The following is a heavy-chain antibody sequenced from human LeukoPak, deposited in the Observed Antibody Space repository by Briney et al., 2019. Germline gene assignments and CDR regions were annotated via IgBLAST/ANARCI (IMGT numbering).Heavy chain of an antibody. CDR1: GGSISSYY. V-gene: IGHV4-59*08. D-gene: IGHD3-10*01. J-gene: IGHJ5*02. CDR2: VYDSGCT. Sequence: SETLSLTCTVSGGSISSYYWTWIRQPPGKGLEWIGYVYDSGCTNYNPSLQSRLTISVDTSKRQFSLKLTSVTAADTAVYYCARRGGRGSSYWFDPWGQGTLVTVSS. CDR3: ARRGGRGSSYWFDP.